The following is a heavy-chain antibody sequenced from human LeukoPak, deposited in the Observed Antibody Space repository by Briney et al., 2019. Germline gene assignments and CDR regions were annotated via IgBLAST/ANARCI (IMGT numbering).Heavy chain of an antibody. CDR1: EFTFSTYW. J-gene: IGHJ4*02. V-gene: IGHV3-7*01. D-gene: IGHD4-11*01. CDR3: AKGGHYNFDY. CDR2: IKEDGSDK. Sequence: GSLRLSCAASEFTFSTYWMEWVRQAPGKGLEWVASIKEDGSDKYYVDSVKGRFSISRDNAKNSLYLQMNSLRTEDTAVYYCAKGGHYNFDYWGQGTLVTVSS.